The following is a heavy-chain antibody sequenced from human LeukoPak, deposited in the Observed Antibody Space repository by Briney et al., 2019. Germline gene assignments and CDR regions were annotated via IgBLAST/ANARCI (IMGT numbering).Heavy chain of an antibody. CDR3: ARGVATGYLRGVRYYFDY. Sequence: SETLSLTCTVSGGSISSSSYYWSWIRQPPGKGLEWIGEINHSGSTNYNPSLKSRVTISVDTSKNQFSLKLSSVTAADTAVYYCARGVATGYLRGVRYYFDYWGQGTLVTVSS. D-gene: IGHD5-12*01. V-gene: IGHV4-39*07. CDR2: INHSGST. J-gene: IGHJ4*02. CDR1: GGSISSSSYY.